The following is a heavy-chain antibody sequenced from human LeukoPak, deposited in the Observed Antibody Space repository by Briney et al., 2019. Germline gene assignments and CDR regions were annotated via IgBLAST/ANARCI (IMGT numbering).Heavy chain of an antibody. D-gene: IGHD3-10*01. CDR1: GFTFSSYA. CDR2: ISGSGAST. V-gene: IGHV3-23*01. J-gene: IGHJ6*03. CDR3: AKVEQDAMGRQDMVRGVIGYYYYYMDV. Sequence: PGGSLRLSCAASGFTFSSYAMSWVRQAPGKGLEWVSTISGSGASTYYADSVKGRFTISRDNSKNTLYLQMNGLRAEDTAVYYCAKVEQDAMGRQDMVRGVIGYYYYYMDVWGKGTTVTVSS.